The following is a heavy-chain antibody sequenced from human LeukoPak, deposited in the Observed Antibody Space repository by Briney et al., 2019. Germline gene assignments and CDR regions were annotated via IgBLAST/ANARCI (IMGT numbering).Heavy chain of an antibody. CDR2: SRNKVNSYTT. Sequence: GGSLRLSCVASGFTFSDHCMDWVRQAPGKGLEWVGRSRNKVNSYTTEYAASVKGRFTISRDDSKNSLYLQMSSLKTEDTAVYYCTRDNSDSNGYRIPFDYWGQGTLVTVSS. CDR3: TRDNSDSNGYRIPFDY. J-gene: IGHJ4*02. V-gene: IGHV3-72*01. D-gene: IGHD3-22*01. CDR1: GFTFSDHC.